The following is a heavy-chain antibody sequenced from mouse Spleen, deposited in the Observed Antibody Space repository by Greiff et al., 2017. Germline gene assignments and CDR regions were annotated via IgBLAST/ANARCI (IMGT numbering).Heavy chain of an antibody. J-gene: IGHJ2*01. D-gene: IGHD6-5*01. CDR3: ARICPGGYFDY. V-gene: IGHV1-81*01. CDR2: IYPRSGNT. Sequence: QVQLKQSGAELARPGASVKLSCKASGYTFTSYGISWVKQRTGQGLEWIGEIYPRSGNTYYNEKFKGKATLTADKSSSTAYMELRSLTSEDSAVYFCARICPGGYFDYWGQGTTLTVSS. CDR1: GYTFTSYG.